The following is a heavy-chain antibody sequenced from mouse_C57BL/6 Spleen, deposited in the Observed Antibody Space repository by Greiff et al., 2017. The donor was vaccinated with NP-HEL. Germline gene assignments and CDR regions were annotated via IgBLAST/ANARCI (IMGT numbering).Heavy chain of an antibody. J-gene: IGHJ4*01. V-gene: IGHV1-63*01. CDR1: GYTFTNYW. Sequence: QVQLQQSGAELVRPGTSVKTSCKASGYTFTNYWIGWAKQRPGHGLEWIGDIYPGGGYTNYNEKFKGKATLTADKSSSTAYMQFSSLTSEDSAIYYCARRGYDYDGTGDAMDYWGQGTSVTVSS. CDR2: IYPGGGYT. CDR3: ARRGYDYDGTGDAMDY. D-gene: IGHD2-4*01.